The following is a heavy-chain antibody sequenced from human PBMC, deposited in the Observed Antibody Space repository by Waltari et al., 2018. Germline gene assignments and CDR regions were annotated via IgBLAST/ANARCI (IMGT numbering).Heavy chain of an antibody. CDR3: ARVPCSGGSCYYYYGMDV. D-gene: IGHD2-15*01. J-gene: IGHJ6*02. V-gene: IGHV4-59*01. Sequence: QVQLQESGPGLVKPSETLSLTCTVSGGPISSYYWSWIRQPPGKGLEWIGYIYYSGSTNYNPSLKSRVTISVDTSKNQFSLKLSSVTAADTAVYYCARVPCSGGSCYYYYGMDVWGQGTTVTVSS. CDR1: GGPISSYY. CDR2: IYYSGST.